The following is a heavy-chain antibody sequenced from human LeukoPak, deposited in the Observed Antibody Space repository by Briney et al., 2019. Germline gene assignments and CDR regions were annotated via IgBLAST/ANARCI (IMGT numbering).Heavy chain of an antibody. D-gene: IGHD2-2*01. Sequence: GGSLRLSCAASGFTFSSSAMSWVRQAPGKGPEWVSAISGSGSNTYYADSVKGRLTISRDNSKNTLYLQMSSLRAEDTAAYYCVKEASRAYFDYWGQGTLVTVSS. CDR1: GFTFSSSA. CDR2: ISGSGSNT. CDR3: VKEASRAYFDY. V-gene: IGHV3-23*01. J-gene: IGHJ4*02.